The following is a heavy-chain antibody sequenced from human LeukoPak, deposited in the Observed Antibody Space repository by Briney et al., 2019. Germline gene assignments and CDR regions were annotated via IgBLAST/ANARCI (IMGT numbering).Heavy chain of an antibody. Sequence: SETLSLTCTVSGGSISSYYWSWIRQPPGKGLEWIGYIYYSGSTNYNPSLKSRVTISVDTSKNQFSLKLGSVTAADTAVYYCAREPHSMKYYYGSGSLAGILDVWGKGTTVTVSS. J-gene: IGHJ6*04. CDR1: GGSISSYY. D-gene: IGHD3-10*01. CDR3: AREPHSMKYYYGSGSLAGILDV. CDR2: IYYSGST. V-gene: IGHV4-59*01.